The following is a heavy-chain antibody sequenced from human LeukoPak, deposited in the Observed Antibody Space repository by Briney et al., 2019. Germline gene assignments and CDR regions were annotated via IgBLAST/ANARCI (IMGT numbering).Heavy chain of an antibody. CDR3: AREFYDSSGADAFDI. J-gene: IGHJ3*02. CDR1: GFTFSTYV. V-gene: IGHV3-30*03. CDR2: ISYDGSNK. Sequence: GGSLRLSCAVSGFTFSTYVMLWVRQPPGKGLEWVAVISYDGSNKYYADSVKGRFTISRDNSKNTLYLQMNSLRAEDTAVYYCAREFYDSSGADAFDIWGQGTMVTVSS. D-gene: IGHD3-22*01.